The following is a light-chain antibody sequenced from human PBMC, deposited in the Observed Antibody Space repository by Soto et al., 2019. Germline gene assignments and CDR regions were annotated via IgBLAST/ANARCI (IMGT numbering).Light chain of an antibody. V-gene: IGKV3-20*01. CDR2: GAS. CDR1: QSVSGSY. Sequence: EIVLTQSPGTLSLSPGERATLSCRASQSVSGSYLAWYHQRPGQAPRLLIYGASSRATGIPDRFSGSGSGTDFTLTISRLEPEDFAVYYCQHYGSSSWTFGQGTKVEIK. J-gene: IGKJ1*01. CDR3: QHYGSSSWT.